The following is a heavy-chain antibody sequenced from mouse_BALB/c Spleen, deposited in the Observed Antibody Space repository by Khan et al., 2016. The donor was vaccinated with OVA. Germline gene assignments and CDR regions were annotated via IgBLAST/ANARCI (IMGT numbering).Heavy chain of an antibody. J-gene: IGHJ3*01. CDR3: VRDGAYHRNDGWFAY. Sequence: QVQLKQSGAELARPGASVKMSCKASSYTFISYTIHWIKKRPGQGLEWIGYINPSNGYTNYNQKFKDKATLTTDKSSTTAYLQLSSLTSDDSAVYNCVRDGAYHRNDGWFAYWGQGTLVTVSA. D-gene: IGHD2-14*01. CDR1: SYTFISYT. V-gene: IGHV1-4*01. CDR2: INPSNGYT.